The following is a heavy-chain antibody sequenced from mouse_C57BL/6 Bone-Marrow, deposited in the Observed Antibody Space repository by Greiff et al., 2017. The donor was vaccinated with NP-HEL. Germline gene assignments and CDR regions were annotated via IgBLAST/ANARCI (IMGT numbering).Heavy chain of an antibody. J-gene: IGHJ2*01. CDR3: ARGVYDGYYGYFDY. V-gene: IGHV1-31*01. Sequence: EVQLQQSGPELVKPGASVKISCKASGYSFPGYYMHWVKQSHGNILDWIGYIYPYNGVSSYNQKFKGKATWTVDKSSSTAYMELRSLTSEDSAVYYWARGVYDGYYGYFDYWGQGTTLTVSS. CDR2: IYPYNGVS. CDR1: GYSFPGYY. D-gene: IGHD2-3*01.